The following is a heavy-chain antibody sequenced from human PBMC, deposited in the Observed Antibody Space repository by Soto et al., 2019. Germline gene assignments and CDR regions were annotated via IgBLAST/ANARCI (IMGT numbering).Heavy chain of an antibody. CDR1: GFTFSSFA. CDR2: ISGSGGST. V-gene: IGHV3-23*01. Sequence: PGGSLRLSCAASGFTFSSFAMSRVRQAPGKGLEWVSAISGSGGSTYYADSVKGRFTISRDNSKNTLYLQMNSLRAEDTAVYYCAKGIDWNYPFYFDYWGQGTLVTVSS. J-gene: IGHJ4*02. CDR3: AKGIDWNYPFYFDY. D-gene: IGHD1-7*01.